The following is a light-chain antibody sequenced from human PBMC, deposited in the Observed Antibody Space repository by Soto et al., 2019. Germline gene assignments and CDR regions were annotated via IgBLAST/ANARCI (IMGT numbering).Light chain of an antibody. Sequence: EIVLTQSPGTLSLSPGERATLSCRASESVSSSYLAWYQQQPGQPPRLLIDGTSGSATGIPDRFSVSASGTVFTLTIRRPEHDDFAVYYCQHNGTSSLFGHGTKVDIK. CDR3: QHNGTSSL. CDR2: GTS. CDR1: ESVSSSY. V-gene: IGKV3-20*01. J-gene: IGKJ3*01.